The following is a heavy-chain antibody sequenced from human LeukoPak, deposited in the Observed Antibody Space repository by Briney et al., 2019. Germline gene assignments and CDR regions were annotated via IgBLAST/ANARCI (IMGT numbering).Heavy chain of an antibody. J-gene: IGHJ4*02. CDR3: AKDRAPSSSAWD. V-gene: IGHV3-23*01. D-gene: IGHD6-13*01. Sequence: GGSLRLSCAASGFTFSSYAMTWVRQAPGKGLEWVSTISGTGNSKYYADSLKGRFTISRDNSKNTLYLQMNNLRADDKVIYICAKDRAPSSSAWDWGQGTLVTVSS. CDR1: GFTFSSYA. CDR2: ISGTGNSK.